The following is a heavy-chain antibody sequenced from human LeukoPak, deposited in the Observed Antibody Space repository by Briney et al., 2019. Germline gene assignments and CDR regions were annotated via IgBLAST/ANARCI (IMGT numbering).Heavy chain of an antibody. D-gene: IGHD6-25*01. V-gene: IGHV1-18*01. CDR1: GYTFTSYG. J-gene: IGHJ6*02. Sequence: ASVKVSCKASGYTFTSYGISWVRQAPGQGLEWMGWISAYNGNTNYAQKLQGRVTMTTDTSTSTAYMELRSLRSDDTAVYYCARDPAATIYTARAYYYYYGMDVWGQGTTVTVSS. CDR2: ISAYNGNT. CDR3: ARDPAATIYTARAYYYYYGMDV.